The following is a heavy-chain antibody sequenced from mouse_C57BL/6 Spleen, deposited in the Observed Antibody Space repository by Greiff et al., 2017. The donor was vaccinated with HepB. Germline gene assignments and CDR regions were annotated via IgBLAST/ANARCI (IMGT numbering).Heavy chain of an antibody. CDR3: ARRNWFFDY. Sequence: VQRVESGPELVKPGASVKISCKASGYSFTSYYIHWVKQRPGQGLEWIGWIYPGSGNTKYNEKFKGKATLTADTSSSTAYMQLSSLTSEDSAVYYCARRNWFFDYWGQGTTLTVSS. J-gene: IGHJ2*01. D-gene: IGHD4-1*01. V-gene: IGHV1-66*01. CDR2: IYPGSGNT. CDR1: GYSFTSYY.